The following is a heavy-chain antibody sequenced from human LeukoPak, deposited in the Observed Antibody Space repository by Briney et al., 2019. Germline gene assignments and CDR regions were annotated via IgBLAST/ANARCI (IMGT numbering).Heavy chain of an antibody. CDR3: ASFCDSSGYYYQTLEGFWKYFDY. CDR2: ISGSGGST. J-gene: IGHJ4*02. V-gene: IGHV3-23*01. CDR1: GLTFSNSA. D-gene: IGHD3-22*01. Sequence: GGSLRLSCAASGLTFSNSAMSWVRQAPGKGLEWVSTISGSGGSTYYADSVMGRFTISRDNSKNTMYLQMNSLRAEDTAVYYCASFCDSSGYYYQTLEGFWKYFDYWGQGTLVTVSS.